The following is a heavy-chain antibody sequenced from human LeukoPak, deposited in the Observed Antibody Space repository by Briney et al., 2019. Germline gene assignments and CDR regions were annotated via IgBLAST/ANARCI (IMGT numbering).Heavy chain of an antibody. CDR1: GDSISGYY. CDR2: VYTSGST. V-gene: IGHV4-4*07. D-gene: IGHD1-7*01. CDR3: ARLITGTTTAFEI. J-gene: IGHJ3*02. Sequence: SETLSLTCSVSGDSISGYYWTWIRQPAGKGLEWIGRVYTSGSTHYNPSLKTRLTMSVDTSKNQFSLKLSSVTAADTAVYYCARLITGTTTAFEIWGQGTMVTVSS.